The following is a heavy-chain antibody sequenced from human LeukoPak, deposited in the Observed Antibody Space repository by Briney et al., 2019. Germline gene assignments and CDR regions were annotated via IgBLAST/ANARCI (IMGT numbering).Heavy chain of an antibody. CDR2: IYHSGST. Sequence: SETLSLTCTVSDYSISSSYYWGWIRQPPGKGLEWFGIIYHSGSTYYNPSLKSRVTISVDTSKNQFSLKLSSVTAADTAVYYCARHWQWLTRFDYWXXXTXVTVS. CDR3: ARHWQWLTRFDY. J-gene: IGHJ4*02. D-gene: IGHD6-19*01. V-gene: IGHV4-38-2*02. CDR1: DYSISSSYY.